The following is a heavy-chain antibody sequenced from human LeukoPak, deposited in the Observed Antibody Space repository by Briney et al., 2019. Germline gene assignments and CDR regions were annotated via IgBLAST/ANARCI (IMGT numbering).Heavy chain of an antibody. CDR2: IIPIFGTA. D-gene: IGHD6-19*01. J-gene: IGHJ4*02. V-gene: IGHV1-69*13. CDR3: ARGGALAVAGTLLFDY. Sequence: SVKVSCKASGGTFSSYAISLVRQAPGQGLEWMGGIIPIFGTANYAQKFQGRVTITADESTSTAYMELSSLRSEDTAVYYCARGGALAVAGTLLFDYWGQGTLVTVSS. CDR1: GGTFSSYA.